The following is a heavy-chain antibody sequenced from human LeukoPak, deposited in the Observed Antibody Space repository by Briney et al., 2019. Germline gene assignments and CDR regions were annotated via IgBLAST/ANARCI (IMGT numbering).Heavy chain of an antibody. CDR3: ATRPDDNDFPYFDF. V-gene: IGHV3-66*01. J-gene: IGHJ4*02. CDR2: IYRGGDT. CDR1: GLTAGSKY. Sequence: GGSLRLSCAASGLTAGSKYMGWVRQAPGKGLEWVSVIYRGGDTYYADSVRGRFTVSRDISQNTLYLQMNRLRVEDTAVYYCATRPDDNDFPYFDFWGQGTLVLVSS. D-gene: IGHD3-3*01.